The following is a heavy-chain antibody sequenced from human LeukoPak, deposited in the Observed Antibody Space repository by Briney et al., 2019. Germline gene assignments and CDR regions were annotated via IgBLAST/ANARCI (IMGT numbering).Heavy chain of an antibody. CDR3: ARDQEGFDY. J-gene: IGHJ4*02. CDR1: GYTFTSNY. CDR2: IYPRDGST. Sequence: GASVNVSCKASGYTFTSNYIHWVRQAPGQGLEWMGMIYPRDGSTSYAQKFQGRVTVTRDTSTSTVHMELSDLRSEDTAVYYCARDQEGFDYWGQGTLVTVSS. V-gene: IGHV1-46*01.